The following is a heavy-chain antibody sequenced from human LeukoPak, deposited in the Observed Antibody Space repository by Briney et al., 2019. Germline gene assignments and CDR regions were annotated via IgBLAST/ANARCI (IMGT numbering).Heavy chain of an antibody. V-gene: IGHV3-23*01. CDR2: ISGSGHIT. CDR1: GFTFSNYA. D-gene: IGHD1-26*01. J-gene: IGHJ4*02. Sequence: PGGSLRLSCAASGFTFSNYAMRWVRQAPGRGLEWVSTISGSGHITFYADSVKGRFTISSDNSKNTLYLQMNSLRAEDTAVYYCANFLSGSYHFDYWGQGTLVTVSS. CDR3: ANFLSGSYHFDY.